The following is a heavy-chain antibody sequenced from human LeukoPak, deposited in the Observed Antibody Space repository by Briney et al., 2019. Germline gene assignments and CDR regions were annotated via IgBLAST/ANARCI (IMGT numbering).Heavy chain of an antibody. Sequence: GGSLRLSCAASAFTFSNYNMNWVRQAPGKGLEWVSSISSSSSYIYYADSVKGRFTISRDNAKNSLYLQMNSLRAEDTAVYYCARYLAAADDYWGQGTLVTVSS. CDR1: AFTFSNYN. V-gene: IGHV3-21*01. CDR2: ISSSSSYI. CDR3: ARYLAAADDY. J-gene: IGHJ4*02. D-gene: IGHD6-13*01.